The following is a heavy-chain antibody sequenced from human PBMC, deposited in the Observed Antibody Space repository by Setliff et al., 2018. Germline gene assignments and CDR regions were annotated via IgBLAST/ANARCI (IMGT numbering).Heavy chain of an antibody. CDR2: IYYSGST. CDR1: GGSISSSSYY. V-gene: IGHV4-39*01. J-gene: IGHJ6*02. D-gene: IGHD6-25*01. Sequence: PSETLSLTCTVSGGSISSSSYYWGWIRQPPGKGLEWIGSIYYSGSTYYNPSLKSRVTISVDTSKNQFSLKLSSVTAADTAVYYCAGQAPSSGWTYYYYYGMDVWGQGTTVTVSS. CDR3: AGQAPSSGWTYYYYYGMDV.